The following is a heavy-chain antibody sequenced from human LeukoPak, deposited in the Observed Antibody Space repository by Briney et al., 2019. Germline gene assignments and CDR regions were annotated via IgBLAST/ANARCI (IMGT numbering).Heavy chain of an antibody. Sequence: SETLSLTCTVSDVSISTYYWNWIRQPAGKGLEWIGRIYTSGTTNYSPSLKSRITMSVGTSKNHFSLNLSSVTAADTAVYYCARARSPNIAVAGACFDYWGQRILVTVSS. J-gene: IGHJ4*02. CDR3: ARARSPNIAVAGACFDY. CDR1: DVSISTYY. CDR2: IYTSGTT. V-gene: IGHV4-4*07. D-gene: IGHD6-19*01.